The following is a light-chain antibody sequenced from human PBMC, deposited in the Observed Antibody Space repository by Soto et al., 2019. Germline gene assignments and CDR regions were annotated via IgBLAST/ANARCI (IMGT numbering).Light chain of an antibody. CDR2: EVS. Sequence: QSVLPQPASVSGSPGQSITIACTGTSGDVGSYNLVSWYQQHPGKAPKLMIYEVSKRPSGVSNRFSGSKSGNTASLTISGLQAEDEADHYCCSYAGSSTFAYVFGTGTKVTVL. V-gene: IGLV2-23*02. CDR3: CSYAGSSTFAYV. CDR1: SGDVGSYNL. J-gene: IGLJ1*01.